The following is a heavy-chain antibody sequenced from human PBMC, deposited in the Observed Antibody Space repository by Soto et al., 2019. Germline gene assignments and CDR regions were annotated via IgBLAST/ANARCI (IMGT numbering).Heavy chain of an antibody. D-gene: IGHD4-17*01. V-gene: IGHV3-23*01. Sequence: EVQLLEAGGGLVQPGGSLRLSCAASGFTFSSYAMSWVRQAQGRGLEWVSAISGSGGSTYYADSVKGRFTISRDNAKNTLYLQMNSLRAEDTAVYYWAKTIYGDYGPGNDYWGQGTLVTVSS. J-gene: IGHJ4*02. CDR2: ISGSGGST. CDR1: GFTFSSYA. CDR3: AKTIYGDYGPGNDY.